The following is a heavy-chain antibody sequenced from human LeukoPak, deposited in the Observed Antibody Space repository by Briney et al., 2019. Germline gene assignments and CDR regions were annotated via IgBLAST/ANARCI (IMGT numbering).Heavy chain of an antibody. CDR3: ARSPGDAWKDTVFDI. J-gene: IGHJ3*02. Sequence: SETLSLTCTVSGGSISSSSYYWGWIRQPPGKGLEWIGSIYYSGSTYYNPSLKSRVTISVDTSKNQFSLKLSSVTAADTAVYYCARSPGDAWKDTVFDIWGQGTMVTVSS. CDR1: GGSISSSSYY. V-gene: IGHV4-39*01. D-gene: IGHD2-15*01. CDR2: IYYSGST.